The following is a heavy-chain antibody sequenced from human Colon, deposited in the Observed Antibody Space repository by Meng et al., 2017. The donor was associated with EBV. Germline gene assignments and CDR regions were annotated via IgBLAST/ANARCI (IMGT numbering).Heavy chain of an antibody. Sequence: GHLQGAGPGLVEPSGPLSPTCAVSGASISSNNWWSWVRQPPGKGLEWIGEIYHGGNTNYNPSLKSRVTISVDRSNDQFSLSLSSVTAADTAVYYCARGNAYNAPSFDYWGQGTLVTVSS. CDR2: IYHGGNT. J-gene: IGHJ4*02. CDR1: GASISSNNW. V-gene: IGHV4-4*02. CDR3: ARGNAYNAPSFDY. D-gene: IGHD5-24*01.